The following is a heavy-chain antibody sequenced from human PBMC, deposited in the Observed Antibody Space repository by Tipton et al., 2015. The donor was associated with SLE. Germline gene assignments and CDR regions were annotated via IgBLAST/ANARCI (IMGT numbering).Heavy chain of an antibody. CDR2: ITGNGLNT. D-gene: IGHD3-10*01. CDR3: AKGSDFDI. V-gene: IGHV3-23*01. CDR1: GFTFSDYW. Sequence: SLRLSCVASGFTFSDYWMNWVRQAPGKGLEWISLITGNGLNTYYADSVKGRFAISRDNSKNTLHLQMNSLRAEDTAVYYCAKGSDFDIWGQGTLVTVSS. J-gene: IGHJ4*02.